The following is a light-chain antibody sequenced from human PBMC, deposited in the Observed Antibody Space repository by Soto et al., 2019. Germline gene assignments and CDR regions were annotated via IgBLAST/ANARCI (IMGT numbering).Light chain of an antibody. V-gene: IGKV3-15*01. CDR1: QSVSGN. CDR2: GAS. Sequence: EIVMTQSPATLSVSPGERATLSCRASQSVSGNLAWYQQKPGQAPRLLIYGASTRATGIPARFSGSGSGTEITLTISSLQSEDFAVYYCQQYNNWPLTFGQGTKVEIK. CDR3: QQYNNWPLT. J-gene: IGKJ1*01.